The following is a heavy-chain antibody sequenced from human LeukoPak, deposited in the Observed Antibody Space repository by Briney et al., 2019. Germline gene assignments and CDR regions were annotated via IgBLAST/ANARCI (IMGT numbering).Heavy chain of an antibody. CDR3: AKEVGPDLGT. CDR1: GLTCSSYA. Sequence: PGRSQSLSYAASGLTCSSYAIPWVRQASGKGREGVAIIWYDGSKRYYAHSVKGRFTISRDNSNNIAYLQMSSLRVEDTAVYYGAKEVGPDLGTWGQGSQVTVSS. V-gene: IGHV3-33*06. J-gene: IGHJ4*02. CDR2: IWYDGSKR. D-gene: IGHD1-26*01.